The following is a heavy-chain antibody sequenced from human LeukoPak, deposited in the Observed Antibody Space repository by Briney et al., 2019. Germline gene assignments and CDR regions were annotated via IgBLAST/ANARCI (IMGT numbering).Heavy chain of an antibody. CDR1: GYSFTSYW. Sequence: GESLKISCKGSGYSFTSYWIAWVRQMPGKGLEWIGIIYPGDSATRYSPSFQGQVTISAAKSISTASLQWTSRKAWDTAMYYCARPSAAGKHFGHWGQGTLVPVFS. V-gene: IGHV5-51*01. CDR3: ARPSAAGKHFGH. D-gene: IGHD6-13*01. CDR2: IYPGDSAT. J-gene: IGHJ4*02.